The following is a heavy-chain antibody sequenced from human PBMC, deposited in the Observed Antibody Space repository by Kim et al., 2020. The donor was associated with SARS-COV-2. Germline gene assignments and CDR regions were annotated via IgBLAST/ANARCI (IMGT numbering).Heavy chain of an antibody. CDR1: GGTFSSYA. V-gene: IGHV1-69*06. D-gene: IGHD3-22*01. Sequence: SVKVSCKASGGTFSSYAISWVRQAPGQGLEWMGGIIPIFGTANYAQKFQGRVTITADKSTSTAYMELSSLRSEDTAVYYCARITYYDSSGYYLYWYFDLWGRGTLVTVSS. CDR3: ARITYYDSSGYYLYWYFDL. CDR2: IIPIFGTA. J-gene: IGHJ2*01.